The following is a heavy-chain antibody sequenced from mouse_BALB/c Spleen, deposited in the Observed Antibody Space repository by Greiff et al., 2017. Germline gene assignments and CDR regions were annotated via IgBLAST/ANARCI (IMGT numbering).Heavy chain of an antibody. J-gene: IGHJ1*01. D-gene: IGHD3-2*01. V-gene: IGHV3-2*02. CDR2: ISYSGST. Sequence: EVKLEESGPGLVKPSQSLSLTCTVTGYSITSDYAWNWIRQFPGNKLEWMGYISYSGSTSYNPSLKSRISITRDTSKNQFFLQLNSVTTEDTATYYCATTGYWYFDVWGAGTTVTVSS. CDR3: ATTGYWYFDV. CDR1: GYSITSDYA.